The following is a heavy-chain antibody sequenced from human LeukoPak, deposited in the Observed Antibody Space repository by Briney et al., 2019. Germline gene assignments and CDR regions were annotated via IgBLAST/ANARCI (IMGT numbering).Heavy chain of an antibody. CDR3: AKVPRYSSGWYSTMIEGGKVWFDP. J-gene: IGHJ5*02. D-gene: IGHD6-19*01. CDR2: ISGSGGST. CDR1: GFTFSSYA. Sequence: GGSLRLSCAASGFTFSSYAMSWVRQAPGKGLEWVSAISGSGGSTYYADSVKGRFTISRDNSKNTLYLQMNSLRAEDTAVYYCAKVPRYSSGWYSTMIEGGKVWFDPWGQGTLVTVSS. V-gene: IGHV3-23*01.